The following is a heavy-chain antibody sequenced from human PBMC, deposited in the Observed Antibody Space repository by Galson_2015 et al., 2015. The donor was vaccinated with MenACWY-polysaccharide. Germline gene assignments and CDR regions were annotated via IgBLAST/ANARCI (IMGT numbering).Heavy chain of an antibody. CDR3: TKDFDWNDGH. CDR1: GFTFSRYW. CDR2: INGDGNST. Sequence: SLRLSCAASGFTFSRYWMHWIRQAPGKGLVWVSRINGDGNSTNCADSVKGRFTISRENAKNTLYLQMNSLRAEDTAVYYCTKDFDWNDGHWGQGTLVTVSS. D-gene: IGHD1-1*01. V-gene: IGHV3-74*01. J-gene: IGHJ4*02.